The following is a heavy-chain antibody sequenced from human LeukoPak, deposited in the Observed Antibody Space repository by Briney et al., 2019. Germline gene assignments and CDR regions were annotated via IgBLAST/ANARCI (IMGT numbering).Heavy chain of an antibody. CDR3: ARDLYCTNGVCFPTDY. CDR2: ISSSNSPI. Sequence: GGSLRLSCAASGFTFSSYSMNWVRQAPGKGLEWVSYISSSNSPIYYADSLRGRFTISRDNAKNSLFLQMNSLRVEDTAVYYCARDLYCTNGVCFPTDYWGQGTLVTVSS. CDR1: GFTFSSYS. D-gene: IGHD2-8*01. J-gene: IGHJ4*02. V-gene: IGHV3-48*01.